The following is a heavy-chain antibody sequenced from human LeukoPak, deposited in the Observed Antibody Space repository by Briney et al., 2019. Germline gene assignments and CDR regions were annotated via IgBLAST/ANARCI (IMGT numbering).Heavy chain of an antibody. D-gene: IGHD3-22*01. CDR2: ISSSDGTI. V-gene: IGHV3-48*02. CDR1: GFTFSSNW. J-gene: IGHJ5*02. Sequence: GGSLRLSCAASGFTFSSNWMNWVRQAPGKGLAWVSYISSSDGTIYYADSVKGRFTISRDSVKNSLYLQMNSLRDEDTAVYYCAGSLYDSSGYNWFDPWGQGTLVTVSS. CDR3: AGSLYDSSGYNWFDP.